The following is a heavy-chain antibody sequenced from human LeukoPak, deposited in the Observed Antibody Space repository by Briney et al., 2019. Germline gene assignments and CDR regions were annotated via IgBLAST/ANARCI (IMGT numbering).Heavy chain of an antibody. D-gene: IGHD3-9*01. CDR1: GFTVSSNY. J-gene: IGHJ4*02. CDR2: ISGSGGST. CDR3: AKVLRYFDWLPFDY. Sequence: PGGSLRLSCAASGFTVSSNYMSWVRQAPGKGLEWVSAISGSGGSTYYADSVKGRFTISRDNSKNTLYLQMNSLRAEDTAVYYCAKVLRYFDWLPFDYWGQGTLVTVSS. V-gene: IGHV3-23*01.